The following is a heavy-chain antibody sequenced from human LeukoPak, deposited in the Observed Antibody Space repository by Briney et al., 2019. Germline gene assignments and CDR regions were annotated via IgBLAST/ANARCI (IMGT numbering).Heavy chain of an antibody. Sequence: GGSLRLSCAASGFTFSSYGMHWVRQAPGKGLEWVTFIRFDGSNKYYADSVKDRLTISRDNSKNTLYLQMNSLRAEDTAVYYCARGSSVYYYMDVWGKGTTVTVSS. D-gene: IGHD2-2*01. V-gene: IGHV3-30*02. CDR1: GFTFSSYG. CDR3: ARGSSVYYYMDV. J-gene: IGHJ6*03. CDR2: IRFDGSNK.